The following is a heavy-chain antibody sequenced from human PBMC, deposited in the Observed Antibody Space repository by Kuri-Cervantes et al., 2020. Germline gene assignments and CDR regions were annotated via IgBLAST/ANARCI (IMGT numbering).Heavy chain of an antibody. CDR1: GFTFSSYG. CDR2: ISYDGSNK. CDR3: AREKSDTAMVTYQDY. D-gene: IGHD5-18*01. J-gene: IGHJ4*02. Sequence: GGSLRLSCAASGFTFSSYGMHWVRQAPGEGLEWVAVISYDGSNKYYADSVKGRFTISRDNSKNTLYLQMNSLRAEDTAVYYCAREKSDTAMVTYQDYWGQGTLVTVSS. V-gene: IGHV3-30*03.